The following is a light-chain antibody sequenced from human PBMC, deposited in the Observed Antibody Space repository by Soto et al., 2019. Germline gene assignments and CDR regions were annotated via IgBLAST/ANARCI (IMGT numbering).Light chain of an antibody. V-gene: IGKV3-20*01. Sequence: EMVLTQSPGTLSLSPGERATLSCRASQSVSSSYLAWYQQKPGQAPRLLIYGASSRATGIPDRFSGSGSGTDFTLTISRLEPEDFAVYYCQQYCSSMYTFGQGTKLEIK. J-gene: IGKJ2*01. CDR3: QQYCSSMYT. CDR1: QSVSSSY. CDR2: GAS.